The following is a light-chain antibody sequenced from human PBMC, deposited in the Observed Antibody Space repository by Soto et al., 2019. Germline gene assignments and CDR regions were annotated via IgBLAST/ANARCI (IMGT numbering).Light chain of an antibody. Sequence: QSALTQPASVSGSPGQSITISCTGTSSGVGGYNYASWYQQHPGKAPKLMIYDVSNRPSGVSNRFSGSKSANTASLTISGLQAEDEADYYCSSHTSSSTSYVFGTGTKVTVL. CDR2: DVS. CDR1: SSGVGGYNY. V-gene: IGLV2-14*01. CDR3: SSHTSSSTSYV. J-gene: IGLJ1*01.